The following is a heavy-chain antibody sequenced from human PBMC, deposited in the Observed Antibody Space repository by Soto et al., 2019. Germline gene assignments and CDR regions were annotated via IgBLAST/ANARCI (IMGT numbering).Heavy chain of an antibody. V-gene: IGHV3-53*01. J-gene: IGHJ6*02. CDR1: GFTVSSNY. D-gene: IGHD3-10*02. CDR2: IYSGGST. CDR3: ARSLIDYVDYYGMDV. Sequence: GGSLRLSCAASGFTVSSNYMSWVRQAPGKGLEWVSVIYSGGSTYYADSVRGRFTISRDNSKNTLYLQMNSLRAEDTAVYYCARSLIDYVDYYGMDVWGQGTTVTVSS.